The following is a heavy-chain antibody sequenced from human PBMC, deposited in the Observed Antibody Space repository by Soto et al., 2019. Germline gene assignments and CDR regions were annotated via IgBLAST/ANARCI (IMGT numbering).Heavy chain of an antibody. D-gene: IGHD3-3*01. CDR1: GFTFSSYA. J-gene: IGHJ4*02. CDR2: ISGSGGST. Sequence: GGSLRLSCAASGFTFSSYAMSWVRQAPGKGLEWVSAISGSGGSTYYADSVKGRFTISRDNSKNTLYLQMNSLRAEDTAVYYCARVVTYYDFWSGPEFDYWGQGTLVTVPS. CDR3: ARVVTYYDFWSGPEFDY. V-gene: IGHV3-23*01.